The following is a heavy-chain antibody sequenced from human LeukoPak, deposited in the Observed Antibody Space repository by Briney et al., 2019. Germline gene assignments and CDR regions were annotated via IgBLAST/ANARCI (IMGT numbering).Heavy chain of an antibody. Sequence: ASVKVSCKASGYTFTNYGISWVRQAPGQGLEWMGWISGYNDNTNYALKFQGRVTMTTDTSTSTAYMELRSLRSDDTAVYYCARDLDHIVATIQNDYWGQGTLVTVSS. CDR2: ISGYNDNT. D-gene: IGHD5-12*01. CDR1: GYTFTNYG. J-gene: IGHJ4*02. CDR3: ARDLDHIVATIQNDY. V-gene: IGHV1-18*01.